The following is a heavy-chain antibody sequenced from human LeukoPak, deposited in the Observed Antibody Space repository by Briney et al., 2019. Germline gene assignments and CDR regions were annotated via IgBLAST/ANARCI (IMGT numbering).Heavy chain of an antibody. CDR3: ARDSTIFGVVSGMDV. CDR1: GFTFSSYG. J-gene: IGHJ6*02. CDR2: ISYDGSNK. D-gene: IGHD3-3*01. Sequence: QPGGSLRLSCAASGFTFSSYGMHWVRQAPGKGLEWVAVISYDGSNKYYADSVKGRFTISRDNSKNTLYLQMNSLRAEDTAVYYCARDSTIFGVVSGMDVWGQGTTVTVSS. V-gene: IGHV3-30*03.